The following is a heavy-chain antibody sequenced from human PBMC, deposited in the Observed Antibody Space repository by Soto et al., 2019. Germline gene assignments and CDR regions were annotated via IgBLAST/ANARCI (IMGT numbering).Heavy chain of an antibody. Sequence: QVKRVQSGAEEKKPGASVKVSCKASGYTFTSYAMHWVLQAPGQRLELMGWINAGNGNTKYSQKLQGRVTITRDISASTGYMKISSLRSEDTVVYYCARELNFGFDYGGQVILVTVSS. D-gene: IGHD1-7*01. V-gene: IGHV1-3*05. CDR2: INAGNGNT. CDR1: GYTFTSYA. CDR3: ARELNFGFDY. J-gene: IGHJ4*02.